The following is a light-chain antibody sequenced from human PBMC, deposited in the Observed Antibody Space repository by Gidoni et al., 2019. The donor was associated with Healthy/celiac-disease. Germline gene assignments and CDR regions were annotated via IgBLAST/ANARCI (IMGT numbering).Light chain of an antibody. V-gene: IGKV1-39*01. CDR2: AAS. CDR1: QSINNN. Sequence: DIQMTQSPSSLSPSVGDRVSIACRASQSINNNLNWYQQKPGKAPKLLIFAASSLQSGVPSRFTGSGSGTDFTLTISNLQPEDFATYYCQQSYSTSITFGQGTRLEIK. J-gene: IGKJ5*01. CDR3: QQSYSTSIT.